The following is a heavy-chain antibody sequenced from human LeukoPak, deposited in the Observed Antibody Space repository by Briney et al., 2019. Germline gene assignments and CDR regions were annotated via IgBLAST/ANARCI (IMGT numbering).Heavy chain of an antibody. J-gene: IGHJ4*02. CDR3: AKVPRIGYCSGGSCYGFDY. CDR1: GFTFSSYW. Sequence: GGSLRLSCAASGFTFSSYWMHWVRQAPGKGLVWVSRINSDGSSTSYADSVKGRFTISRDNAKNTLYLQMNSLRAEDTAVYYCAKVPRIGYCSGGSCYGFDYWGQGTLVTVSS. V-gene: IGHV3-74*01. D-gene: IGHD2-15*01. CDR2: INSDGSST.